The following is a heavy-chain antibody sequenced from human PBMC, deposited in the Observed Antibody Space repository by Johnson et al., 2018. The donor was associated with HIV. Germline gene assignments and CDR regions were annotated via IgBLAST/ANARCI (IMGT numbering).Heavy chain of an antibody. V-gene: IGHV3-30*04. CDR2: ISFDGSNK. CDR1: GFSLRTYA. J-gene: IGHJ3*02. D-gene: IGHD1-1*01. Sequence: QVQLVESGGGVVQPGRSVRLSCAASGFSLRTYAMHWVRQPPGKGLEWVAVISFDGSNKYNADSVKGRFTISRDNSKNTLYLEMNSLRAEDTAVYYCARGTGTDDAFDIWGQGTMVTVSS. CDR3: ARGTGTDDAFDI.